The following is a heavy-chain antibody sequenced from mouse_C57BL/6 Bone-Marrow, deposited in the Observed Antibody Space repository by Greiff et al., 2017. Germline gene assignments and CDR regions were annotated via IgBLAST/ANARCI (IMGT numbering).Heavy chain of an antibody. Sequence: EVMLVESGRGLVKPGGSLKLSCAASGFTFSSYAMSWVRQTPEKRLEWVATISDGGSYTYYPDNVTGRFTISRDNAKNNLYLQMSHLKSEDTAMYYCARAYYGSSFFDYWGQGTTLTVSS. CDR3: ARAYYGSSFFDY. J-gene: IGHJ2*01. CDR1: GFTFSSYA. CDR2: ISDGGSYT. D-gene: IGHD1-1*01. V-gene: IGHV5-4*03.